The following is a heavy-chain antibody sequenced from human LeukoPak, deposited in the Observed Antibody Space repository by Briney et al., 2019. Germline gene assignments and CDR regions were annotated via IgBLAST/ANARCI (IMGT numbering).Heavy chain of an antibody. CDR1: GFTFSSYS. CDR2: ISSSSGYI. Sequence: SGGSLRLSCAASGFTFSSYSMNWVRQAAGKGLEWVSSISSSSGYIYYADSVKGRFTISRDNAKNSLYLQMNSLRAEDTAVYSCARDRVVPAAMYSYYGMDVWGQGTTVTVSS. V-gene: IGHV3-21*01. J-gene: IGHJ6*02. D-gene: IGHD2-2*01. CDR3: ARDRVVPAAMYSYYGMDV.